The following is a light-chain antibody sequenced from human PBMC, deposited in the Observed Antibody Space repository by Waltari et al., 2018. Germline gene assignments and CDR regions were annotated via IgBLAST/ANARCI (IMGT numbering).Light chain of an antibody. CDR2: GAS. V-gene: IGKV3-20*01. CDR3: QHYVRLPAT. J-gene: IGKJ1*01. CDR1: QSVSRT. Sequence: EIVLTQSPGTLSLSPGERATLSCWASQSVSRTLAWYQQKPGQAPKLLIYGASIRATGIPDRFTGSGSGTDFSLTISSLEPEDFAIYFCQHYVRLPATFGQGTKVEIK.